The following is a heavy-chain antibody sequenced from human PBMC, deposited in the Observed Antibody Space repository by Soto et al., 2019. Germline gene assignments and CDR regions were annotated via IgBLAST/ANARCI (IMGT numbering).Heavy chain of an antibody. CDR3: ARVPLPSVAVAEAYYFDY. CDR2: VFYSGST. Sequence: SETLSLTCTVSGGSVRIGRYYWSWIRQPPGKGLEWIGYVFYSGSTRYNPSLNSRVTISVDTSKNQFSLKLTSVTAADTAMYYCARVPLPSVAVAEAYYFDYWGQGTLVTVS. J-gene: IGHJ4*02. V-gene: IGHV4-61*01. D-gene: IGHD6-19*01. CDR1: GGSVRIGRYY.